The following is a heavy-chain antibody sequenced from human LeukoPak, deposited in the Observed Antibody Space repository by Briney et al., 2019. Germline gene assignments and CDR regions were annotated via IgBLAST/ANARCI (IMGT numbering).Heavy chain of an antibody. D-gene: IGHD3-10*01. CDR1: GGSISSSSYY. CDR3: ARDGQFYYGSGSYGPPHFDY. J-gene: IGHJ4*02. Sequence: SETLSLTCTVSGGSISSSSYYWGWIRQPPGKGLEWIGSIYYSGSTYYNPSLKSRVTISVDTSKNQFSLKLSSVTAADTAVYYCARDGQFYYGSGSYGPPHFDYWGQGTLVTVSS. CDR2: IYYSGST. V-gene: IGHV4-39*07.